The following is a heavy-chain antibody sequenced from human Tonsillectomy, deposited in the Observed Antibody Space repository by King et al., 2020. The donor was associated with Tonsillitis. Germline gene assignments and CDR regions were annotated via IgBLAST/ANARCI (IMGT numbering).Heavy chain of an antibody. D-gene: IGHD6-13*01. Sequence: QLQESGPGLVKPSETLSLTCTVSGGSLSNYFWTWIRQPAGKGLEWIGRIYTTGSTIYNPSLKSRVAMSVDTSKNQFSLRLTSVTAADTAVYYCARVPADGTLIAENDAFDIWGQGTIVTVSS. CDR3: ARVPADGTLIAENDAFDI. J-gene: IGHJ3*02. CDR1: GGSLSNYF. V-gene: IGHV4-4*07. CDR2: IYTTGST.